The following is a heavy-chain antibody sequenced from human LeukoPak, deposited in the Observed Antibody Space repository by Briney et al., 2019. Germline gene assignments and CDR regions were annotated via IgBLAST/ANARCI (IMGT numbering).Heavy chain of an antibody. D-gene: IGHD5-12*01. J-gene: IGHJ5*02. CDR2: ISSSSSYI. V-gene: IGHV3-21*01. Sequence: GGSLRLSCAASGFTSSSYSMNWVRQAPGKGLEWVSSISSSSSYIYYADSVKGRFTISRDNAKNSLYLQMNSLRAEDTAVYYCARVVATINNWFDPWGQGTLVTVSS. CDR1: GFTSSSYS. CDR3: ARVVATINNWFDP.